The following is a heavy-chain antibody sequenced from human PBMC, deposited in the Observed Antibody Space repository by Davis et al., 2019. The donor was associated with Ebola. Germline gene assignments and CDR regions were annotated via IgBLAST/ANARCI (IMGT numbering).Heavy chain of an antibody. CDR2: IDWDDDK. CDR3: AGMGKGTTYGGYYFDY. J-gene: IGHJ4*02. V-gene: IGHV2-70*04. D-gene: IGHD1-1*01. Sequence: SGPTLVKPTQTLTLTCTFSGFSLSTSGMRVNWIRQPPGKALEWLARIDWDDDKFYRTSLKTRLTIPKDTSKNQVVLTMTNMDPVDTATYYCAGMGKGTTYGGYYFDYWGQGTLVTVSS. CDR1: GFSLSTSGMR.